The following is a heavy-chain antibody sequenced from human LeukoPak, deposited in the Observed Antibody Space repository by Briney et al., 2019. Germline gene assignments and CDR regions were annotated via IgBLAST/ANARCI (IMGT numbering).Heavy chain of an antibody. CDR2: INPSGHWT. J-gene: IGHJ5*02. D-gene: IGHD2-21*02. CDR3: ARDNSVRDTAWWFDP. CDR1: GYTFTTNG. Sequence: ASVKVSCKPSGYTFTTNGISWVRQAPGQGLEWMGLINPSGHWTSYAQKFQGRVTLTRDVSTSTDYLELSSLRSEDTAVYYCARDNSVRDTAWWFDPWGQGTLVTVSS. V-gene: IGHV1-46*01.